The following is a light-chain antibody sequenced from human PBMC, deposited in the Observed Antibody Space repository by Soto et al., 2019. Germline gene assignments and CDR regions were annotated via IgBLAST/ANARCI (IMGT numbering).Light chain of an antibody. CDR3: SSYTSSTTLYV. CDR2: EVS. J-gene: IGLJ1*01. V-gene: IGLV2-14*01. Sequence: QSVLTQPASVSGSPGQSITISCTGSSSDVGGYKYVSWYQQHPGKAPKLMIYEVSNRPSGVSNRFSGSKSGNTASLTISGLQVEDEADYYCSSYTSSTTLYVFGTGTQLTVL. CDR1: SSDVGGYKY.